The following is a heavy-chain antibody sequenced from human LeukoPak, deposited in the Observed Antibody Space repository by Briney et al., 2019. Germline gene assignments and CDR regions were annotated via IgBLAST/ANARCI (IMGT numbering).Heavy chain of an antibody. Sequence: SETLSLTCAVYGGSFSGYYWSWIRQPPGKGLEWIGEISHSGSTNYNPSLKSRVTISVDTSKNQFSLKLSSVTAADTAVYYCARQIVDYYYYMDVWGKGTTVTISS. CDR1: GGSFSGYY. CDR2: ISHSGST. J-gene: IGHJ6*03. CDR3: ARQIVDYYYYMDV. D-gene: IGHD3-22*01. V-gene: IGHV4-34*01.